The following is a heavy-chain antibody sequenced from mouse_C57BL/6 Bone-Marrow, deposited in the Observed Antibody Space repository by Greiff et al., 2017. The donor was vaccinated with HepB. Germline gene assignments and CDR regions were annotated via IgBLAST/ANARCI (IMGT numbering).Heavy chain of an antibody. D-gene: IGHD1-1*01. V-gene: IGHV2-6*01. Sequence: QVQLKESGPGLVAPSQSLSITCTVSGFSLTSYGVDWVRQSPGKGLEWLGVIWGVGSTNYNSALKSRLSISKDNSKSQVFLKMNSLQTDDTAMYYCARGYGSSFYYAMDYWGQGTSVTVSS. CDR2: IWGVGST. CDR3: ARGYGSSFYYAMDY. J-gene: IGHJ4*01. CDR1: GFSLTSYG.